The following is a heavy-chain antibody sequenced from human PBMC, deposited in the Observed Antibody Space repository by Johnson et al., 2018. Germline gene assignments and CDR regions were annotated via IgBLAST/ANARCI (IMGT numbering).Heavy chain of an antibody. CDR3: AREYDSSGDYLEYFQH. CDR2: IWHDGSNK. CDR1: GFTFSTYG. V-gene: IGHV3-33*01. Sequence: QVQLVESGGGVVQPGRSLRLSCAASGFTFSTYGMHWVRQAPGKGLEWVALIWHDGSNKNYADSVKGRFTISRDNSKNTLYLQMNSLRAEDTAVYYCAREYDSSGDYLEYFQHWGQGTLVTVSS. D-gene: IGHD3-22*01. J-gene: IGHJ1*01.